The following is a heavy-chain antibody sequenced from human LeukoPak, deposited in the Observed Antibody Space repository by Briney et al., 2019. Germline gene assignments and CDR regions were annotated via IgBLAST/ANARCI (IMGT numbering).Heavy chain of an antibody. CDR3: ASAINPNYYYYMDV. CDR2: IYHSGST. J-gene: IGHJ6*03. D-gene: IGHD1-14*01. CDR1: GGSISSGGYY. V-gene: IGHV4-30-2*01. Sequence: SETLSLTCTVSGGSISSGGYYWSWIRQPPGKGLEWIGYIYHSGSTYYNPSLKSRVTISVDRSKNQFSLKLSSVTAADTAVYYCASAINPNYYYYMDVWGKGTTVTVSS.